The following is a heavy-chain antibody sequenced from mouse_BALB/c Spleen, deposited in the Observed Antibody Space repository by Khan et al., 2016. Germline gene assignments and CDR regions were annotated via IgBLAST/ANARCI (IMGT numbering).Heavy chain of an antibody. CDR3: ARLNGYDGDY. Sequence: QVQLQQSGAELARPGASVMLSCKASGYTFTNYWMQWVKQRPVQGLEWIGAIYPGDGNTRYTQKFKGKATLTANESSSTAYMQLSSWASEDSAVYYCARLNGYDGDYWGQGTTLTVSS. J-gene: IGHJ2*01. CDR2: IYPGDGNT. V-gene: IGHV1-87*01. D-gene: IGHD2-2*01. CDR1: GYTFTNYW.